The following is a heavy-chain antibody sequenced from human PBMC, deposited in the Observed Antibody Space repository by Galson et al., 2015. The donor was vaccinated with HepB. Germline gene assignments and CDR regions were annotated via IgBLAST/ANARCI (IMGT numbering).Heavy chain of an antibody. CDR3: ARRGIVGATSKNYYYGMDV. CDR1: GGSISSYY. V-gene: IGHV4-59*08. J-gene: IGHJ6*02. CDR2: IYYSGST. Sequence: ETLSLTCTVSGGSISSYYWSWIRQPPGKGLEWIGYIYYSGSTNYNPSLKSRVTIPVDTSKNQFSLKLSSVTAADTAVYYCARRGIVGATSKNYYYGMDVWGQGTTVTVSS. D-gene: IGHD1-26*01.